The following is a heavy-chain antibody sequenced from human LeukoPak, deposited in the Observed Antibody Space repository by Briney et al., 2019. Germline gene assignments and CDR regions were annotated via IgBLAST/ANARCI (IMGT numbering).Heavy chain of an antibody. J-gene: IGHJ4*02. V-gene: IGHV4-34*01. CDR3: AREGKYCSSTSCQLIDY. CDR2: INHSGST. Sequence: SETLSLTCAVYGGSFSGYYWSWIRQPPGKGLEWIGEINHSGSTNYNPSLKSRVTISVDTSKNQFSLKLSPVTAADTAVYYCAREGKYCSSTSCQLIDYWGQGTLVTVSS. D-gene: IGHD2-2*01. CDR1: GGSFSGYY.